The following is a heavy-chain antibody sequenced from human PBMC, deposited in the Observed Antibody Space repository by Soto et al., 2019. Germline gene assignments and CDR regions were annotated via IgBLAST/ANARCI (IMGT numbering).Heavy chain of an antibody. D-gene: IGHD3-9*01. Sequence: GGSLRLSCAASGFTFSSYAMSWVSQAPGKGLEWVSAISGSGGSTYYADSVKGRFTISRDNSKNTLYLQMNSLRAEDTAVYYCAKAVDDWLYGMDVWGQGTTVTVSS. J-gene: IGHJ6*02. CDR1: GFTFSSYA. CDR2: ISGSGGST. V-gene: IGHV3-23*01. CDR3: AKAVDDWLYGMDV.